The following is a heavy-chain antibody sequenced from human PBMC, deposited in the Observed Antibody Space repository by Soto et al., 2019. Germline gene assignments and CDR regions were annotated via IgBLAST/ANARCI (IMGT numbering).Heavy chain of an antibody. J-gene: IGHJ3*02. CDR1: GFTFSSYW. Sequence: GGSLRLSCAASGFTFSSYWMHWVRQAPGKGLVWVSRIDTYGSATRYADSVKGRFTISRDNAKNTLYLQMNTLRAEDTAVYYCARVLKSSGWDNDVFDIWGQGTMVTVSS. D-gene: IGHD6-19*01. CDR2: IDTYGSAT. CDR3: ARVLKSSGWDNDVFDI. V-gene: IGHV3-74*01.